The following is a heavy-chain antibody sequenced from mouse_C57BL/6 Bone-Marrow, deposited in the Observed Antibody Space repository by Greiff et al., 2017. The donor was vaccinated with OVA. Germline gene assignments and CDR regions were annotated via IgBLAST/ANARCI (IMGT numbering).Heavy chain of an antibody. CDR2: ISDGGSYT. V-gene: IGHV5-4*01. CDR3: ARDMD. J-gene: IGHJ2*01. CDR1: GFTFSSYA. Sequence: EVKLVESGGGLVKPGGSLKLSCAASGFTFSSYAMSWVRQTPEKRLEWVATISDGGSYTYYPDNVKGRFTISRDNAKNNLYLQMSHLKSEDTAMYYCARDMDWGQGTTLTVSS. D-gene: IGHD1-1*02.